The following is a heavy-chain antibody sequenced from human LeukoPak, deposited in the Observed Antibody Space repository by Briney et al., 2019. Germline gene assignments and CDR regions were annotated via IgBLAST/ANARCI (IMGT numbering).Heavy chain of an antibody. CDR1: GFSFSSYG. D-gene: IGHD6-13*01. CDR3: TRADSSSWYYYYYYMDV. V-gene: IGHV3-30*02. J-gene: IGHJ6*03. Sequence: GGSLRLSCAASGFSFSSYGMYWVRQAPGKGLEWVAFIRYDGSNKYYADSVKGRFTISRDDSKSIAYLQMNSLKTEDTAVYYCTRADSSSWYYYYYYMDVWGKGTTVTVSS. CDR2: IRYDGSNK.